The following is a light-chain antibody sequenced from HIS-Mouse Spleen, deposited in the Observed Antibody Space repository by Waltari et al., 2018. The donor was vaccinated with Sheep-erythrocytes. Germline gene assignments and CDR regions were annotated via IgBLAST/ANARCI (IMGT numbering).Light chain of an antibody. CDR2: DDD. CDR3: AAWDDSLYGVV. J-gene: IGLJ2*01. V-gene: IGLV1-36*01. CDR1: RSNIGNTS. Sequence: QSVLPQPPPVSEAPRQRVTIPCSGSRSNIGNTSVNWYQQLPGKAPKLLIYDDDLLPSVVTGRFSGAKSGNSASLAISGLQSEDEADYYWAAWDDSLYGVVFDGGTKLTVL.